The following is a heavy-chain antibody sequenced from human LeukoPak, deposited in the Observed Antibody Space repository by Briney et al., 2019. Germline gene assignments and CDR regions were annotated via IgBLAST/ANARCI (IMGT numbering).Heavy chain of an antibody. Sequence: ASVKVSCKASGYTFTSYYMHWVRQAPGQGLEWMGIINPSGGSTSYAQKFQGRVTMTRDTSTSTVYMELSRLRSDDTAVYYCARISSGWYYFDYWGQGTLVTVSS. CDR1: GYTFTSYY. D-gene: IGHD6-19*01. CDR3: ARISSGWYYFDY. CDR2: INPSGGST. J-gene: IGHJ4*02. V-gene: IGHV1-46*01.